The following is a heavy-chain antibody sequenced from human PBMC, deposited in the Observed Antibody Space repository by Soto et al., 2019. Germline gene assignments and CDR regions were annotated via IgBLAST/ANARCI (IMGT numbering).Heavy chain of an antibody. V-gene: IGHV4-61*01. CDR2: IYFSGST. Sequence: KTSETLSLTCTVSGDSVSSASFYWIWIRQAPGKGLEWIGFIYFSGSTNYNPSLKSRVTMSLDTSKNQFSLKLRSVTPADTAVYFCARGNRGRNWFDPWGQGTLVTVSS. CDR1: GDSVSSASFY. CDR3: ARGNRGRNWFDP. J-gene: IGHJ5*02.